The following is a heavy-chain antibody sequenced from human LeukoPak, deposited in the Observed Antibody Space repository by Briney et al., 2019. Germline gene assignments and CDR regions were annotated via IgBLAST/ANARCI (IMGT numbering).Heavy chain of an antibody. J-gene: IGHJ4*02. CDR3: ARAAYGSLDY. Sequence: SGTLSLTCTVSGESMDFYYWNWLRQSADKGLEWIGRIYYSGGTAYNPSLTSRVTISVDSSKNRFSLKLKSLTAADTAVYYCARAAYGSLDYWGQGALVVVSS. CDR2: IYYSGGT. D-gene: IGHD4-17*01. CDR1: GESMDFYY. V-gene: IGHV4-4*07.